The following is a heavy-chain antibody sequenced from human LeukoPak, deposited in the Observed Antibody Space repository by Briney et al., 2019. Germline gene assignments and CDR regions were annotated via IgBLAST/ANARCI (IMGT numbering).Heavy chain of an antibody. J-gene: IGHJ3*02. CDR2: INPNSGGT. D-gene: IGHD3-22*01. CDR3: ARDRSDYYDSSGYYHDAFDI. Sequence: ASVKLSFQASGYTFTCYYMHWVRPAPGQGLEWMGWINPNSGGTNYAQKFQGRVTMTRDTSISTAYMELSRLRSDDTAVYYCARDRSDYYDSSGYYHDAFDIWGQGTMVTVSS. CDR1: GYTFTCYY. V-gene: IGHV1-2*02.